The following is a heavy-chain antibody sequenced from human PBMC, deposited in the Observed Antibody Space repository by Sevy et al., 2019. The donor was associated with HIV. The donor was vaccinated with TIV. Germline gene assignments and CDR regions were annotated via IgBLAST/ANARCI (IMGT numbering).Heavy chain of an antibody. Sequence: GGSLRLSCAASGFTFSSYGMHWVRQAPGKGLEWVAVISYGGSNKYYADSVKGRFTISRDNSKNTLYLQMNSLRAEDTAVYYCAKSFLAAVPTYYYYGMDVWGQGTTVTVSS. D-gene: IGHD3-16*01. J-gene: IGHJ6*02. V-gene: IGHV3-30*18. CDR1: GFTFSSYG. CDR3: AKSFLAAVPTYYYYGMDV. CDR2: ISYGGSNK.